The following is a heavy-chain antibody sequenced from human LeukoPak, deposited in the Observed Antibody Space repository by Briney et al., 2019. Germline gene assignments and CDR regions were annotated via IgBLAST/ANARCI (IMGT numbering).Heavy chain of an antibody. CDR1: GGSFSGYY. D-gene: IGHD4-11*01. CDR2: INHSGSA. V-gene: IGHV4-34*01. J-gene: IGHJ4*02. CDR3: ARGQGTVTTH. Sequence: PSETLSLTCAVYGGSFSGYYWSWIRQPRGKGLEWIGEINHSGSANYNPSLMSRVTISLDTSKNHFSLNLSSVTAADTAVYYCARGQGTVTTHWGQGTLVTVSS.